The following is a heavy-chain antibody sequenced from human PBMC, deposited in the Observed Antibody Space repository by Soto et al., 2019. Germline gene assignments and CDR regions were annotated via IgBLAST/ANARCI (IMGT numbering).Heavy chain of an antibody. J-gene: IGHJ4*02. D-gene: IGHD5-18*01. V-gene: IGHV1-18*04. CDR3: AIASRGYSYEAAYDY. CDR1: GYTFTNYG. CDR2: ISAYNGNT. Sequence: ASVKPSCKASGYTFTNYGSSWVRQAPGQGLKWMGWISAYNGNTNYAQKLQGRVTMTTDTSTSTAYMELRSLRSDDTAVYYCAIASRGYSYEAAYDYWGQGPLVTVSS.